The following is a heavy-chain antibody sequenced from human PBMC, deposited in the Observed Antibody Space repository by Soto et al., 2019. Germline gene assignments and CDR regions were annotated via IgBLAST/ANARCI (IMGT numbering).Heavy chain of an antibody. D-gene: IGHD5-12*01. CDR2: ISTNGGST. CDR1: GFTFNSYA. V-gene: IGHV3-64D*06. J-gene: IGHJ5*02. CDR3: VREDAPGLGGYALS. Sequence: SLRLSCSASGFTFNSYAMHWVRQAPGKGLEYVSVISTNGGSTYYADSVKGRFTISRDNSKNTLYLQMSSLRPEDTAVYYCVREDAPGLGGYALSWGQGTLVPVSS.